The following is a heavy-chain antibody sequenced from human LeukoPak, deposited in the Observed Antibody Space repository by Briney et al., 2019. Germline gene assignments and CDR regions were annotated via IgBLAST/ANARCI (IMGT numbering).Heavy chain of an antibody. CDR2: ISVSGGST. V-gene: IGHV3-23*01. Sequence: GGSLRLSCAASGLTSNNYAMSWVRQAPGKGLEWVAGISVSGGSTFYADSVKGRFTISRDNAKNSLYLQMNSLRAEDTAVYYCAERFDYWGQGSLVTVSS. J-gene: IGHJ4*02. CDR1: GLTSNNYA. CDR3: AERFDY.